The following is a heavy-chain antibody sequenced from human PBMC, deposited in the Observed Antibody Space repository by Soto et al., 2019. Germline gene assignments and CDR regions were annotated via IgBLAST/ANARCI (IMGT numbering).Heavy chain of an antibody. Sequence: XESLEISCTGSGYGFTSYWIGWMRQMPGKGLEWMGIIYPGDSDTRYSPSFQGQVTISADKSISTAYLQWSSLKASDTAMYYCAIFLWGHTVSSRGWFDGWGQRTLVTVSS. CDR2: IYPGDSDT. CDR1: GYGFTSYW. D-gene: IGHD3-10*01. J-gene: IGHJ5*02. CDR3: AIFLWGHTVSSRGWFDG. V-gene: IGHV5-51*01.